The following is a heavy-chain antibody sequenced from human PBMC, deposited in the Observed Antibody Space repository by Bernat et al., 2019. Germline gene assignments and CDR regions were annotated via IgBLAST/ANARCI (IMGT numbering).Heavy chain of an antibody. D-gene: IGHD2-2*01. CDR3: ARHTYCSSTSCYGWFDP. V-gene: IGHV4-39*01. Sequence: QLQLQESGPGLVKPSEALSLTCTVSGGSISSSSYYWGWIRQPPGKGLEWFGSIYYSGSTYYNPSLKSRVTISVDTSKNQFSLKLSSVTAADTAVYYCARHTYCSSTSCYGWFDPWGEGTLVTVSS. CDR1: GGSISSSSYY. CDR2: IYYSGST. J-gene: IGHJ5*02.